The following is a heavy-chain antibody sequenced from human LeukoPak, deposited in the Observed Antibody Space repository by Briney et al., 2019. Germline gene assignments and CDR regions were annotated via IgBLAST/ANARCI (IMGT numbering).Heavy chain of an antibody. J-gene: IGHJ4*02. D-gene: IGHD3-22*01. CDR2: IYWGDDK. CDR1: GFSLSTSGVG. Sequence: SGPTLVKPTQTLTLTCTFSGFSLSTSGVGVGWIRQPPGKALEWLALIYWGDDKRYSPSRKSRLAITKDTSKNQVVLTMTNMDPVDTATYYCAHRGRTSGYYRVFDYWGQGTLVTVSS. V-gene: IGHV2-5*02. CDR3: AHRGRTSGYYRVFDY.